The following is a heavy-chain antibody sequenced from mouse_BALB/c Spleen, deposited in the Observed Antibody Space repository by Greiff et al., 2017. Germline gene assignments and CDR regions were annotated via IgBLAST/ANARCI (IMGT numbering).Heavy chain of an antibody. J-gene: IGHJ2*01. V-gene: IGHV3-8*02. D-gene: IGHD1-1*01. CDR3: ARSDGSSYGYFDY. CDR2: ISYSGST. CDR1: GDSITSGY. Sequence: EVQLQESGPSLVKPSQTLSLTCSVTGDSITSGYWNWIRKFPGNKLEYMGYISYSGSTYYNPSLKSRISITRDTSKNQYYLQLNSVTTEDTATYYCARSDGSSYGYFDYWGQGTTLTVSS.